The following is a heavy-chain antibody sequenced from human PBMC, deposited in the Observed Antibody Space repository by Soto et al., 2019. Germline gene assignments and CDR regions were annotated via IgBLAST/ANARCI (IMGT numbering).Heavy chain of an antibody. V-gene: IGHV4-59*13. Sequence: QVQLQESGPGLVKPSETLSLTCTVSGGSINGYDWSWIRQPPGKGLEWVGYIYYSGSTSYNHSPKSRVTISGDTSRNQFSLNQSSVTPTDTAVYSSARSLPHCDSIGYREYFQHWGQGTLVTVSS. D-gene: IGHD3-22*01. CDR1: GGSINGYD. J-gene: IGHJ1*01. CDR3: ARSLPHCDSIGYREYFQH. CDR2: IYYSGST.